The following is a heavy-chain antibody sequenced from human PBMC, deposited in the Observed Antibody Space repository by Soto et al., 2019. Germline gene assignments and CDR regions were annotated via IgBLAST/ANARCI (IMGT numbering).Heavy chain of an antibody. Sequence: SETLSLTCTVSGGSISSYYWSWIRQPPGKGLEWIGYIYYSGSTNYNPSLKSRVTISVDTSKNQFSLKLSSVTAADTAVYYCASGYRGYDYAFDYWGQGPLVTVSS. CDR2: IYYSGST. D-gene: IGHD5-12*01. CDR1: GGSISSYY. CDR3: ASGYRGYDYAFDY. J-gene: IGHJ4*02. V-gene: IGHV4-59*01.